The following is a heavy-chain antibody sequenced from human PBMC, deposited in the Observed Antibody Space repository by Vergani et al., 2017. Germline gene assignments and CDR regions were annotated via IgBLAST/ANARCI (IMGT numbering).Heavy chain of an antibody. CDR2: IWNDGKKQ. CDR3: ARSHQREFQGHDAFYI. Sequence: QERLVESGGGVVQPGKSLRLSCAPSGFSVSNYGMHWVRQTPGKGLEWVAVIWNDGKKQYYADSVKGRFTISRDTSNNILYLQLDSLTAEDTAVYWCARSHQREFQGHDAFYIWGQGT. V-gene: IGHV3-33*01. CDR1: GFSVSNYG. D-gene: IGHD2-21*01. J-gene: IGHJ3*02.